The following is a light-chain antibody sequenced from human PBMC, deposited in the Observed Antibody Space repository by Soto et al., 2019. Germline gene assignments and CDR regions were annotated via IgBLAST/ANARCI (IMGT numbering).Light chain of an antibody. CDR3: QQYNNWLTWT. Sequence: EIVMTQSPATLSVSPWERATLSCRASQSVSSNLAWYQQKPGQAPRLLIYGAPTRATGIPARFSGSGSGTEFTLTISSLQSEDFAVYYCQQYNNWLTWTFGQGTKVDIK. CDR1: QSVSSN. J-gene: IGKJ1*01. V-gene: IGKV3-15*01. CDR2: GAP.